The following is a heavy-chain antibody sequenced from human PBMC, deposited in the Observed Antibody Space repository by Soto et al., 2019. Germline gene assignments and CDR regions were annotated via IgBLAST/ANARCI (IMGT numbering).Heavy chain of an antibody. V-gene: IGHV1-69*02. CDR2: IIPILGIA. D-gene: IGHD3-10*01. CDR1: GGTFSSYT. Sequence: QVQLVQSGAEVKKPGSSVKVSCKASGGTFSSYTISWVRQAPGQGLEWMGRIIPILGIANYAQKFQGRVTITADKSTSTAYMELSSLRYEDTAVYYCARVVGSGRYYPLGHWGKGTLVTVSS. CDR3: ARVVGSGRYYPLGH. J-gene: IGHJ4*02.